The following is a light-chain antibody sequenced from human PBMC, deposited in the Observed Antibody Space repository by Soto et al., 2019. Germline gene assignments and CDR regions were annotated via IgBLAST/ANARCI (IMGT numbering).Light chain of an antibody. J-gene: IGKJ1*01. CDR3: QQYNNWPFPSWT. CDR1: QSVSSN. V-gene: IGKV3-15*01. CDR2: GAS. Sequence: EIVMTQSPATLSVSPGERATRSCRASQSVSSNLAWYQQKPGQAPRLLIYGASTRATGIPARFSGSGSGTEFTLTISSLQSEGFAVYYCQQYNNWPFPSWTFGQGTKVEIK.